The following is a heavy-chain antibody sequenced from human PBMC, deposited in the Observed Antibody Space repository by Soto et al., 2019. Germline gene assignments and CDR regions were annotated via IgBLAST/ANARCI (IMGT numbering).Heavy chain of an antibody. CDR3: ARDRGDSGYDFYYYYLYAMDD. CDR1: GDSVSSNRAA. CDR2: TYYRSKWYN. V-gene: IGHV6-1*01. Sequence: SQTLSLTCAISGDSVSSNRAAWNWIRQSPSRVLEGLGRTYYRSKWYNDYAVSVKSRITINPDTCKNQLSLQLNSVTPEDTAVYYCARDRGDSGYDFYYYYLYAMDDCSQGTTVTV. J-gene: IGHJ6*02. D-gene: IGHD5-12*01.